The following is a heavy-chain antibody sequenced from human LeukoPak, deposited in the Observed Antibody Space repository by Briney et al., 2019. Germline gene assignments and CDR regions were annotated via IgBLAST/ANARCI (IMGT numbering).Heavy chain of an antibody. CDR1: GFTFSSYG. CDR2: ISYDGSNK. V-gene: IGHV3-30*18. Sequence: GRSLRLSCAGAGFTFSSYGMHWVRQAPGKGLEWVAVISYDGSNKYYADSVKGRFTISRDNSKNTLYLQMNSLRAEDTAVYYCAKDPLKQRLEGVYYYYGMDVWGQGTTVTVSS. D-gene: IGHD6-19*01. CDR3: AKDPLKQRLEGVYYYYGMDV. J-gene: IGHJ6*02.